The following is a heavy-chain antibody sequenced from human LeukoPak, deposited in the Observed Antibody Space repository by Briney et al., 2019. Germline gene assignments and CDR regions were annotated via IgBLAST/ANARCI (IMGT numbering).Heavy chain of an antibody. J-gene: IGHJ3*02. D-gene: IGHD3-22*01. V-gene: IGHV1-69*13. CDR3: AREISDYDSSGYFGCAFDI. Sequence: SVKVSCKASGGTLSSYAISWVRQAPGQGLEWMGGIIPIFGTANYAQKFQGRVTITADESTSTAYMELSSLRSEDTAVYYCAREISDYDSSGYFGCAFDIWGQGTMVTVSS. CDR2: IIPIFGTA. CDR1: GGTLSSYA.